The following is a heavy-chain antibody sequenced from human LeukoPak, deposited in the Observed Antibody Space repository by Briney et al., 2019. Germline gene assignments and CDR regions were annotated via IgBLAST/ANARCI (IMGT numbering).Heavy chain of an antibody. CDR2: IIPTLSIT. CDR1: GGSFNTYG. Sequence: SVKVSCTASGGSFNTYGISWVRQAPGQGLEWMGRIIPTLSITNYAQKFRGRVTITADKSTTTAYMELSSLRSEDTAVYFCARGFESSTSFVSDFDFWGQGSLVTVSS. D-gene: IGHD6-13*01. V-gene: IGHV1-69*04. CDR3: ARGFESSTSFVSDFDF. J-gene: IGHJ4*02.